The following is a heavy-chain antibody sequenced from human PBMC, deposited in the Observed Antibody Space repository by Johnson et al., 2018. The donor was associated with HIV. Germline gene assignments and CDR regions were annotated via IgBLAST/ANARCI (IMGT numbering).Heavy chain of an antibody. V-gene: IGHV3-23*04. CDR2: ISGSGGST. CDR1: RFTFSDYY. D-gene: IGHD1-20*01. CDR3: ARNLMRYNWNADAFDI. Sequence: MQLVESGGGLVKPGGSLRLYCAASRFTFSDYYMSWIRQAPGKGLEWVSAISGSGGSTYYADSVKGRFTISRDNSKNTLYLQMNSLRAEDTAVYYCARNLMRYNWNADAFDIWGQGTMVTVSS. J-gene: IGHJ3*02.